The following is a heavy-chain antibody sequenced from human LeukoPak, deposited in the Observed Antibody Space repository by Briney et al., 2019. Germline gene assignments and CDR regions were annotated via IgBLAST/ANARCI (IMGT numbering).Heavy chain of an antibody. CDR2: INPNNGAT. CDR3: TRESGSCHGNDY. Sequence: ASVKVSCKASGYTFTGYYMQWVRQAPGQGLEWMGRINPNNGATNYAQKLQGRVTITGDTSISTAYMELSSLRSDDTAVYYCTRESGSCHGNDYWGQGTLVTVSS. J-gene: IGHJ4*02. V-gene: IGHV1-2*06. D-gene: IGHD1-26*01. CDR1: GYTFTGYY.